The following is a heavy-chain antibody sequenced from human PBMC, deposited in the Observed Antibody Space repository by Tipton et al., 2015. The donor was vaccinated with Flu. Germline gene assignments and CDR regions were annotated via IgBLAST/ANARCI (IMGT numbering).Heavy chain of an antibody. CDR2: IYTSGST. D-gene: IGHD1-26*01. CDR1: GGSISSYY. V-gene: IGHV4-4*07. CDR3: ASGSIDERELPSGLDY. Sequence: TLSLTCTVSGGSISSYYWSWIRQPAGKGLEWIGRIYTSGSTNYNPSLKSRVTMSVDTSKNQFSLKLSSVTAADTAVYYCASGSIDERELPSGLDYWGQGTLVTVSS. J-gene: IGHJ4*02.